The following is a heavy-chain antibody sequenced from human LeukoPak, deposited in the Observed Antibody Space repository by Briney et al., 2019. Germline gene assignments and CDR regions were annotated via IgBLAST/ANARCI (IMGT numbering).Heavy chain of an antibody. D-gene: IGHD5-18*01. CDR2: ISGSGGST. CDR3: AKNSGYSYGYCIDY. J-gene: IGHJ4*02. Sequence: PGGSLRLSCAASGFTFSSYAMSWVRQAPGKGLEWVSAISGSGGSTYYADSVKGRFTISRDNSKNTLYLQMNSLRAEDTAVYYCAKNSGYSYGYCIDYWGQGTLVTVSS. V-gene: IGHV3-23*01. CDR1: GFTFSSYA.